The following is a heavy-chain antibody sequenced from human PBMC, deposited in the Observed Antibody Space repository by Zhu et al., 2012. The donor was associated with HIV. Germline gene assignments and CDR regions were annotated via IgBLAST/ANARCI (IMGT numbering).Heavy chain of an antibody. J-gene: IGHJ4*01. CDR2: IYSSGTT. CDR3: AREGQRLRNDV. Sequence: QVQLQESGPGLLRPSQTLSVTCTVSGGSIANKYWGWIRQPPGKGPEWIGYIYSSGTTNYNPSLKSRVTISIDTSKNQFSLTLTSLTAADTAVYYCAREGQRLRNDVWGQGTLVTVSS. CDR1: GGSIANKY. V-gene: IGHV4-4*09. D-gene: IGHD1-1*01.